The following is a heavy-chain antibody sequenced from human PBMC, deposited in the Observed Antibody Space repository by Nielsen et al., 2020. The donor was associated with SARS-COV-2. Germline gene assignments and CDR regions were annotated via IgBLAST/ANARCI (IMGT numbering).Heavy chain of an antibody. CDR3: GLLAVAGVFDY. Sequence: SETLSLTCTVSGVSVSSGSYYWSWVRQPPGKGLEWLGYIYNTGDTNYNPSLKSRVTISVDTSKNHFSLKLDSVTAADTAVYLCGLLAVAGVFDYWGQGNLVTVSS. CDR1: GVSVSSGSYY. D-gene: IGHD6-19*01. J-gene: IGHJ4*02. CDR2: IYNTGDT. V-gene: IGHV4-61*03.